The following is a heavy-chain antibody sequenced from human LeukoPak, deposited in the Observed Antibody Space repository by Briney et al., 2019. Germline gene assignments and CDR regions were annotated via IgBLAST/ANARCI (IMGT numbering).Heavy chain of an antibody. V-gene: IGHV7-4-1*02. D-gene: IGHD3-16*02. CDR1: GYIFTRYA. J-gene: IGHJ4*02. CDR2: ININTGNP. Sequence: ASVKVSCKASGYIFTRYAMNWVRQAPGQGLEWMGWININTGNPTYAQGFTGRFVFSLDTSVSTAYLQISSLKAEDTAVYYCTSRGRLGELSNFDYWGQGTLVTVSS. CDR3: TSRGRLGELSNFDY.